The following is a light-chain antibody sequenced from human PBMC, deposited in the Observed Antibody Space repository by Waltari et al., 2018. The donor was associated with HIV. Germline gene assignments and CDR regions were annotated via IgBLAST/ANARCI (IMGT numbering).Light chain of an antibody. V-gene: IGKV4-1*01. CDR1: QSVLYSSNNKTY. CDR2: WAS. Sequence: DIVMTQSPDSLTVSLGERTTINCKSNQSVLYSSNNKTYLAWYQQKPGQPPKLLIYWASTRESGVPDRFSGSGSETDFTLTISSLQAEDVAVYFCQQYYTTPLTFGGGTRVEIK. CDR3: QQYYTTPLT. J-gene: IGKJ4*01.